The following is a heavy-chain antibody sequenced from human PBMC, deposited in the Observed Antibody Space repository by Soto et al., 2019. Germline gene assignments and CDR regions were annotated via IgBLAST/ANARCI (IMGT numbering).Heavy chain of an antibody. CDR1: GGSVSSGSYY. V-gene: IGHV4-61*01. Sequence: KPSETLSLTCTVSGGSVSSGSYYWSWIRQPPGKGLEWIGYIYYSGSTNYNPSLKSRVTISVDTSKNQFSLKLSSVTAADTAVYYCARTTMIVGRLDYWGQGTLVTVSS. J-gene: IGHJ4*02. D-gene: IGHD3-22*01. CDR3: ARTTMIVGRLDY. CDR2: IYYSGST.